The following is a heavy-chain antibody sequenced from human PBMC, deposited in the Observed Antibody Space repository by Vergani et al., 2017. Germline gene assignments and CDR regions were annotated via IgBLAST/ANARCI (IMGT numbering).Heavy chain of an antibody. CDR1: GGTFSSYT. CDR2: MNPNSGNT. D-gene: IGHD3-10*01. J-gene: IGHJ6*02. V-gene: IGHV1-8*02. CDR3: VLYYYGSGTSYGMDV. Sequence: QVQLVQSGAEVKKPGSSVKVSCKASGGTFSSYTISWVRQAPGQGLEWMGWMNPNSGNTGYAQKFQGRVTMTRNTSISTAYMELSSLRSEDTAVYYCVLYYYGSGTSYGMDVWGQGTTVTVSS.